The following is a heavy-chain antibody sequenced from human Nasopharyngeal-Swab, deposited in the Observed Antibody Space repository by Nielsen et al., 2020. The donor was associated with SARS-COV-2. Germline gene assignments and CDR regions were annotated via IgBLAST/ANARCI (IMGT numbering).Heavy chain of an antibody. CDR2: IYPGDSDT. D-gene: IGHD6-13*01. V-gene: IGHV5-51*01. CDR1: GYSFTSYW. Sequence: GESLKISCKGSGYSFTSYWIGWVRQMPGKGLEWMGIIYPGDSDTRYSPSFQGRVTISADKSISTAYLQWSSLKASDTAMYYCARQRSSSLRKNWFDPWGQGTLVTVSS. J-gene: IGHJ5*02. CDR3: ARQRSSSLRKNWFDP.